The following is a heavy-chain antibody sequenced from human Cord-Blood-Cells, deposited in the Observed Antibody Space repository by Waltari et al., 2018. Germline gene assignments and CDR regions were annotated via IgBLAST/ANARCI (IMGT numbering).Heavy chain of an antibody. D-gene: IGHD5-12*01. Sequence: EVQLVESGGGLVQPGGSLRLSCAASGFTFSSYEMNWVRQAPGKGLAWVSYISSSGSTIYYADSVKGRFTISRDNAKNSLYLQMNSLRAEDTAVYYCARDGGWLRPFDYWGQGTLVTVSS. CDR3: ARDGGWLRPFDY. CDR2: ISSSGSTI. V-gene: IGHV3-48*03. J-gene: IGHJ4*02. CDR1: GFTFSSYE.